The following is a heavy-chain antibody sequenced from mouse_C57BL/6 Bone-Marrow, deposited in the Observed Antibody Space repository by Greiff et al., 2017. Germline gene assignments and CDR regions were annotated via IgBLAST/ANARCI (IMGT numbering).Heavy chain of an antibody. CDR1: GFSLSTFGMG. CDR3: ARIAENYYGSSPSWYFDV. V-gene: IGHV8-8*01. Sequence: QVQLKESGPGILQPSQTLSLTRSFSGFSLSTFGMGVGWIRQPSGKGLEWLAHIWWDDDNYYNPALKSRLTISKDTSKNQVFLKIANVDTADTSTYYCARIAENYYGSSPSWYFDVWGTGTTVTVSS. J-gene: IGHJ1*03. CDR2: IWWDDDN. D-gene: IGHD1-1*01.